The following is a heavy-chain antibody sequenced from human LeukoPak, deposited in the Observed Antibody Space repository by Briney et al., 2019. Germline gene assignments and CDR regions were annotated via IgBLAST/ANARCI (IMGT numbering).Heavy chain of an antibody. V-gene: IGHV3-23*01. CDR2: ISGSGGST. Sequence: PGGSLRLSCAASGFTFSSYAMSWVRQAPGKGLEWVSAISGSGGSTYYADSVKGRFTISRGNAKNTLYLQMNSLSVEDTAVYYCARGRGSYGWFDPWGQGTLVTVSS. J-gene: IGHJ5*02. CDR1: GFTFSSYA. D-gene: IGHD3-10*01. CDR3: ARGRGSYGWFDP.